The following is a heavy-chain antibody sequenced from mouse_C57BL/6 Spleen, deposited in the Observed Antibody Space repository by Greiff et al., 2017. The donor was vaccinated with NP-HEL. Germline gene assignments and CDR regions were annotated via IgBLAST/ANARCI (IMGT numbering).Heavy chain of an antibody. CDR2: IYPRDGST. CDR3: ARSAPYYYGSTYAMDY. Sequence: QVQLKESDAELVKPGASVKISCKVSGYTFTDHTIHWMKQRPEQGLEWIGYIYPRDGSTKYNEKFKDKATLTADKSSSTAYMQRNSLTSEDSAVYFCARSAPYYYGSTYAMDYWGQGTSVTVSS. D-gene: IGHD1-1*01. J-gene: IGHJ4*01. CDR1: GYTFTDHT. V-gene: IGHV1-78*01.